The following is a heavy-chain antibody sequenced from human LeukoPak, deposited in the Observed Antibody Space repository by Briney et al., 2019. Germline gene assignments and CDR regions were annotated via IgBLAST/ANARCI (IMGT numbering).Heavy chain of an antibody. D-gene: IGHD6-19*01. CDR1: GGSISSYY. CDR2: IYSTGST. J-gene: IGHJ4*02. Sequence: SETLSLTCTVSGGSISSYYWSWIRQPAGKGLEWIGRIYSTGSTNYNPSLKSRVTISVDNSKNQFSLKLGSVTAADTAVYYCARDRSGWYGQEYWGQGNLVTVSS. CDR3: ARDRSGWYGQEY. V-gene: IGHV4-4*07.